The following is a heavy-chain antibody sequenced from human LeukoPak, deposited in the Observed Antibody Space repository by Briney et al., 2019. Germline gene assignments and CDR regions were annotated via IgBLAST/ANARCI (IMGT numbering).Heavy chain of an antibody. Sequence: SETLSLTCTVSGDSVSSSFYYWGWLRQPPGKGLEWIGEIYHSGSTNYNPSLKSRVTISVDKSKNQFSLKLSSVTAADTAVYYCARVNHYYDSSGLDYWGQGTLVTVSS. CDR2: IYHSGST. CDR3: ARVNHYYDSSGLDY. CDR1: GDSVSSSFYY. V-gene: IGHV4-39*07. D-gene: IGHD3-22*01. J-gene: IGHJ4*02.